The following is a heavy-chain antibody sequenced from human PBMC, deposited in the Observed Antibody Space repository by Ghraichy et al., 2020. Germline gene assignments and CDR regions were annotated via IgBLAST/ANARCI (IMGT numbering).Heavy chain of an antibody. V-gene: IGHV3-7*03. CDR1: GFTFSSYW. CDR3: ARVCCSGEVSFDY. CDR2: IMQDGSET. D-gene: IGHD2-15*01. Sequence: GGSLRLSCAASGFTFSSYWMNWVRQAPGKGLEWVANIMQDGSETYSVDSVKGRFTISRDNAKNSVYLQLNSLRADDTAVYYCARVCCSGEVSFDYWGQGTLVTVSS. J-gene: IGHJ4*02.